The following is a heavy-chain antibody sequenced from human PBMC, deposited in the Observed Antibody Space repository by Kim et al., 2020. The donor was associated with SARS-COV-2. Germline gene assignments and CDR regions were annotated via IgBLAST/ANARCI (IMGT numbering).Heavy chain of an antibody. Sequence: TTYNPSLKSRVTISVDTSKNQFSLKLSSVTAADTAVYYCARREDTAIFDYWGQGTLVTVSS. CDR3: ARREDTAIFDY. J-gene: IGHJ4*02. CDR2: T. V-gene: IGHV4-39*01. D-gene: IGHD5-18*01.